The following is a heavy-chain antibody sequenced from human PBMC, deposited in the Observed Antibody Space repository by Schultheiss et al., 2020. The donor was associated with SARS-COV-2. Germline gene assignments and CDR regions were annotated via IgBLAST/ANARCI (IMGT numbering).Heavy chain of an antibody. D-gene: IGHD1-1*01. J-gene: IGHJ5*02. CDR1: GGSISSSSYY. V-gene: IGHV4-39*01. CDR3: ATVLGPLGGNAIDP. CDR2: IYYSGST. Sequence: SQTLSLTCTVSGGSISSSSYYWGWIRQPPGKGLEWIGSIYYSGSTYYNPSLKSRVTISVDTSKNQFSLKLSSVTAADTAVYYCATVLGPLGGNAIDPWGQGTLVTVSS.